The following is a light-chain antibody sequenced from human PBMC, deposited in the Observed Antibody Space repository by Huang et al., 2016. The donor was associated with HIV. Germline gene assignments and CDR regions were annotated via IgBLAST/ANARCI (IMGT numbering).Light chain of an antibody. J-gene: IGKJ5*01. CDR3: QQYNDWPPIT. CDR2: DAS. V-gene: IGKV3-15*01. Sequence: EIVMTQSPDTLSVSPGQRVTLSCRASERISSSLAWYQQKAGQAPRLLIYDASTRATDIPARFSGSGSGTEFTLTISSLLSEDFAVYYCQQYNDWPPITFGQGTRLDMK. CDR1: ERISSS.